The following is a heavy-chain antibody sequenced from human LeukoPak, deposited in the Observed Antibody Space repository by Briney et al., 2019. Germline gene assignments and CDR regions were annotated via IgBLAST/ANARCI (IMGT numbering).Heavy chain of an antibody. J-gene: IGHJ4*02. D-gene: IGHD6-19*01. Sequence: PGGSLRLSCAASGFTLRRYSMKWGRQAPGKGLEGVSCISSSSSYIYYADSGKGRFTICRDNAKHSLYLQMNSLRAEDPAVYYCARDLRSSGWYYFDFWGQGPLVTLSS. V-gene: IGHV3-21*01. CDR2: ISSSSSYI. CDR3: ARDLRSSGWYYFDF. CDR1: GFTLRRYS.